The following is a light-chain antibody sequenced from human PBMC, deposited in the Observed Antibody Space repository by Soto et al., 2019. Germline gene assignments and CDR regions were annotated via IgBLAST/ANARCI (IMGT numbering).Light chain of an antibody. CDR3: CSYAGSYSLGV. J-gene: IGLJ3*02. CDR1: SSDVGDYNY. V-gene: IGLV2-11*01. Sequence: QSALTQPRSVSGSPGQSVTISCTGTSSDVGDYNYVSWYQQHPGKAPKLMIYDVNKRPSGVADRFSGSKSGNTASLTISGLQAADEADYYCCSYAGSYSLGVFGGGTKLTVL. CDR2: DVN.